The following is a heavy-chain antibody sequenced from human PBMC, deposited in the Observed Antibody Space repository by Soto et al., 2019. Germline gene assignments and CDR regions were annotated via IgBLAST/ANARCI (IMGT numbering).Heavy chain of an antibody. CDR2: IIPILGIA. CDR1: GGTFSSYT. Sequence: QVQLVQSGAEVKKPGSSVKVSCKASGGTFSSYTISWVRQAPGQGLEWMGRIIPILGIANYAQKFQGKGTITADKSTSTAYMELSSLRSEDTAVYYCAGGYSSGWFVGWFDPWGQGTLVTVSS. D-gene: IGHD6-19*01. J-gene: IGHJ5*02. CDR3: AGGYSSGWFVGWFDP. V-gene: IGHV1-69*02.